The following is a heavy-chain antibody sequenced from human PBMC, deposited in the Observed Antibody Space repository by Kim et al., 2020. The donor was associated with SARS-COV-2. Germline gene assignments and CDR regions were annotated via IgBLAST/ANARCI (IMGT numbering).Heavy chain of an antibody. CDR1: GFTVSSNY. D-gene: IGHD3-9*01. V-gene: IGHV3-66*01. Sequence: GGSLRLSCAASGFTVSSNYMSWVRQAPGKGLEWVSVIYSGGSTYYADSVKGRFTISRDNSKNTLYLQMNSLRAEDTAVYYCAREGYDILTGYLRAYYFDYWGQGTLVTVSS. J-gene: IGHJ4*02. CDR2: IYSGGST. CDR3: AREGYDILTGYLRAYYFDY.